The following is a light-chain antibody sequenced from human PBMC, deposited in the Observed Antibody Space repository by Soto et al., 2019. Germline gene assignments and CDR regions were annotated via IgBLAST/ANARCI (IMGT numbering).Light chain of an antibody. Sequence: QSALTQPRSVSGSPGQSVTISCTGTSSDVGGYDFVSWYQHHAGKAPKVIIYDVTKRPSGVPDRFSGSKSGNTASLTISGLQPEDEGDYYCCSYAGSYTWVFGGGTKLTVL. V-gene: IGLV2-11*01. J-gene: IGLJ3*02. CDR2: DVT. CDR3: CSYAGSYTWV. CDR1: SSDVGGYDF.